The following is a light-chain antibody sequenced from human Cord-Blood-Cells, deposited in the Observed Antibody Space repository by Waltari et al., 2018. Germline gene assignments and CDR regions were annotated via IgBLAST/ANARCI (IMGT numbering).Light chain of an antibody. J-gene: IGLJ2*01. Sequence: QSALTQPPSASGSPGQSVTISCTGTSSDVGGYNYVSWYQQHPGKAPKLMIDGVSKRPSGVPDRFAGSKSGNTSSLTVSELQGEDEADYYCSSYAGSNNLVFGGGTKLTVL. CDR2: GVS. CDR3: SSYAGSNNLV. V-gene: IGLV2-8*01. CDR1: SSDVGGYNY.